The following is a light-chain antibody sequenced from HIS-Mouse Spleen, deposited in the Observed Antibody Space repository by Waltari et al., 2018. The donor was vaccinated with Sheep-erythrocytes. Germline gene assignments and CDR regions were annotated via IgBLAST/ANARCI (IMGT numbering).Light chain of an antibody. CDR2: DVI. CDR3: CSYAGSYNYV. Sequence: QSALTQPRPVSGSPVQSVTISCTGTSSDVGGHNSVSWYQQPPGKAPKLLIYDVIKRPSGVPDRFSGSMSGNTASLTISGLQAEDEADYYCCSYAGSYNYVFGTGTKVTVL. J-gene: IGLJ1*01. V-gene: IGLV2-11*01. CDR1: SSDVGGHNS.